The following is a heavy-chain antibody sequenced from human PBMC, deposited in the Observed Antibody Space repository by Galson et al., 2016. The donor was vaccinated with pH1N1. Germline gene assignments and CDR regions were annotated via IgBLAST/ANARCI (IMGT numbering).Heavy chain of an antibody. CDR1: GGTFNTYG. D-gene: IGHD4-11*01. J-gene: IGHJ4*02. Sequence: SVKVSCKASGGTFNTYGVTWVRQAPGQGLEWVGGNIPTFGPPSHSQKFQGRVTLTADESATTTYMELSSLRSEDTAVYYCASPMGHNYRALLTDYWGQGTLVTVSS. V-gene: IGHV1-69*13. CDR2: NIPTFGPP. CDR3: ASPMGHNYRALLTDY.